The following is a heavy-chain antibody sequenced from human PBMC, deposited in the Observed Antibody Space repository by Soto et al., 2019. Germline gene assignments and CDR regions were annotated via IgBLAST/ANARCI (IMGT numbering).Heavy chain of an antibody. D-gene: IGHD4-17*01. Sequence: GSLRLSCAASGFTFSDYYMSWIRQAPGKGLEWVSYISSSGYTNYADSVKGRFTISRDNAKNSLYLQMNSLRAEDTAVYYCAKEYGRLDYWGQGTLVTVSS. CDR2: ISSSGYT. CDR1: GFTFSDYY. J-gene: IGHJ4*02. V-gene: IGHV3-11*06. CDR3: AKEYGRLDY.